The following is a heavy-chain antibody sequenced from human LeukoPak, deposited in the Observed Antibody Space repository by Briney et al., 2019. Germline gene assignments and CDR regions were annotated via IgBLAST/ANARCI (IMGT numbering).Heavy chain of an antibody. CDR1: GYTFTSYD. Sequence: ASVTVSFKASGYTFTSYDINWVRQATGQGLEWMGWMNPNSGNTGYAQKFQGRVTMTRNTSISTAYMELSSLRSEDTAVYYCARTPPGDGEYYYYMDVWGKGTTVTVSS. D-gene: IGHD2-21*01. J-gene: IGHJ6*03. CDR3: ARTPPGDGEYYYYMDV. CDR2: MNPNSGNT. V-gene: IGHV1-8*01.